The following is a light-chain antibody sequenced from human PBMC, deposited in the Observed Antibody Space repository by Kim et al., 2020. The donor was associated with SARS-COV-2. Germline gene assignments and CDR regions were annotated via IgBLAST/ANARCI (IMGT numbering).Light chain of an antibody. J-gene: IGKJ5*01. CDR3: QQRGN. V-gene: IGKV3-11*01. CDR2: DAS. CDR1: QSVATY. Sequence: ATLSLSTGERATLSCRASQSVATYLAWYQQKPGQAPRLLIYDASKRATGIPARFRGSGSGTDFTLTIGTLEPEDSAVYYCQQRGNFGQGTRLEIK.